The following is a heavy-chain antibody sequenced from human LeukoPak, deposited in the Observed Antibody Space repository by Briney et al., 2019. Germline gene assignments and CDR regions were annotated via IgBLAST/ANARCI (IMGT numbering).Heavy chain of an antibody. V-gene: IGHV1-69*04. D-gene: IGHD3-22*01. CDR1: GGTSNSHA. J-gene: IGHJ4*02. CDR3: ATTNDGGGYQWGDFFDF. CDR2: IIPNLGTT. Sequence: ASVKVSCKASGGTSNSHAISWVRQAPGQGLEWMGRIIPNLGTTNRAQNFQDRVTLTADKSTNTAYMELTSLTSDDTAVYYCATTNDGGGYQWGDFFDFWGQGTLVTVSS.